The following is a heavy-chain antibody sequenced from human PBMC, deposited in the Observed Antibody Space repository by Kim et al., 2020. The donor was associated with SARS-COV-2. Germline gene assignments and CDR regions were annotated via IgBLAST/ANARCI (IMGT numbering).Heavy chain of an antibody. D-gene: IGHD3-16*01. CDR3: ARESIRIPGFDP. J-gene: IGHJ5*02. Sequence: YYTPSLKSRLIISRDTSKNQFSLKLSSVTAADTAVYYCARESIRIPGFDPWGQGTLVTVSS. V-gene: IGHV4-30-2*05.